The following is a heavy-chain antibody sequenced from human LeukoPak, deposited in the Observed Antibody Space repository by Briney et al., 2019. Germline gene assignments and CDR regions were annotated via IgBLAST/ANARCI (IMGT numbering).Heavy chain of an antibody. D-gene: IGHD2-21*02. CDR3: AKGGGDSGYFQH. Sequence: PGGSLRLSCAASGLTFSSYAMMWLRQAPGKGLEWVSGISWNSDNIGYADSVKGRFTISRDNAKNSLYLQMNSLRTEDTAFYYCAKGGGDSGYFQHWGQGTLVTVSS. CDR1: GLTFSSYA. V-gene: IGHV3-9*01. J-gene: IGHJ1*01. CDR2: ISWNSDNI.